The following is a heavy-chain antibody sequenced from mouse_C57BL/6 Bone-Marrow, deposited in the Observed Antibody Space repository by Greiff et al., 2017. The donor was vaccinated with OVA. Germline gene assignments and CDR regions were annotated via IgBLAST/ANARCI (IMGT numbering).Heavy chain of an antibody. J-gene: IGHJ1*03. D-gene: IGHD1-1*01. V-gene: IGHV5-17*01. CDR3: ARDAYYGSSLGGYFDV. CDR2: ISSGSSTI. Sequence: EVKLVESGGGLVKPGGSLKLSCAASGFTFSDYGMHWVRQAPEKGLEWVAYISSGSSTIYSADTVKGRFTLSRDNAKNTLFLQMTRLRSEDTAMYYCARDAYYGSSLGGYFDVWGTGTTVTVSS. CDR1: GFTFSDYG.